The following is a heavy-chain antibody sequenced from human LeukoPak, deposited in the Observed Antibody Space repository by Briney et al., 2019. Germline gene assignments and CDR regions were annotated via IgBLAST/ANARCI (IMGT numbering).Heavy chain of an antibody. CDR2: INPISGGT. CDR1: GYTLTELS. D-gene: IGHD6-13*01. Sequence: ASVKVSCKVSGYTLTELSMHWVRQAPGKGLEWMGWINPISGGTNYAQKFQGRVTMTRDTSISTAYMELTWLTSDDTAVYYCARVKPIAAAGPNYYFDYWGQGTLVTVSS. J-gene: IGHJ4*02. CDR3: ARVKPIAAAGPNYYFDY. V-gene: IGHV1-2*02.